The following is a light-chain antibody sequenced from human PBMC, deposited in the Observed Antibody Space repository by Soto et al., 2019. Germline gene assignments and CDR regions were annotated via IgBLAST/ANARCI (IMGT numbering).Light chain of an antibody. Sequence: QSVLTQPPSASGTPGQRVTISCSGSSSNIGSNYVYWYQQLPGTAPKLLIYRNNQRPSGVPDRFSGSKSGTSASLAISGLRSADEADYYCAAWDDSLSGRDVVFGGGTKVTVL. J-gene: IGLJ2*01. V-gene: IGLV1-47*01. CDR1: SSNIGSNY. CDR2: RNN. CDR3: AAWDDSLSGRDVV.